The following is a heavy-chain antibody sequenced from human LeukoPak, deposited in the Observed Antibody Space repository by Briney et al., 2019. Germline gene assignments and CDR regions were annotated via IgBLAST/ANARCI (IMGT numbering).Heavy chain of an antibody. CDR1: GYTFTSYG. D-gene: IGHD3-10*02. CDR3: AKDLHYYVAMDV. V-gene: IGHV1-18*01. Sequence: ASVKVSCKASGYTFTSYGISWVRQAPGQGLEWMGWISAYNGNTNYAQKLQGRVTMTTDTSTSTAFMELRTLRSDDTAVYYCAKDLHYYVAMDVWGQGTAVTVSS. CDR2: ISAYNGNT. J-gene: IGHJ6*02.